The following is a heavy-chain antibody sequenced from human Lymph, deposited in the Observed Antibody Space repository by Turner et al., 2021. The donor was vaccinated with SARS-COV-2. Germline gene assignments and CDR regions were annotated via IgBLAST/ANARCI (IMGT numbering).Heavy chain of an antibody. CDR3: AKGVRGAMIVVVIPYFDY. D-gene: IGHD3-22*01. V-gene: IGHV3-23*01. CDR2: ISSSGGDT. Sequence: EVQPLASGGGLVQPAGSVTLACALSGFTFSSYGMSWVRQAPGKGMEWVAAISSSGGDTYYADSVKGRFTITRDNSKNTQYLQMNSLGAEETAVYYCAKGVRGAMIVVVIPYFDYWGQGTLVTVSS. CDR1: GFTFSSYG. J-gene: IGHJ4*02.